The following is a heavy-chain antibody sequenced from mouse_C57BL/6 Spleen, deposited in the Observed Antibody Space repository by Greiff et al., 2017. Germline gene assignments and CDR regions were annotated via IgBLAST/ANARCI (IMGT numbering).Heavy chain of an antibody. J-gene: IGHJ3*01. V-gene: IGHV5-4*01. D-gene: IGHD1-1*01. CDR3: ARGNYGSSYAWFAY. CDR1: GFTFSSYA. Sequence: EVQLQESGGGLVKPGGSLKLSCAASGFTFSSYAMSWVRQTPEKRLEWVATISDGGSYTYYPDNVKGRFTISRDNAKNNLYLQMSHLKSEDTAMYYCARGNYGSSYAWFAYWGQGTLVTVSA. CDR2: ISDGGSYT.